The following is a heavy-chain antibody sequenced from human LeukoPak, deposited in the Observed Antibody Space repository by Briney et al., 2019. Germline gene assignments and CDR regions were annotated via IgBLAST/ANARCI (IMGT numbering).Heavy chain of an antibody. D-gene: IGHD3-3*01. CDR3: ARIVTAYYDFWSGYYRRNWFDP. CDR1: GFTFSSYW. V-gene: IGHV3-7*01. Sequence: PGGSLRLSCAASGFTFSSYWMSWVCQAPGEGLEWVANIKQDGSEKYYVDSVKGRFTISRDNAKNSLYLQMNSLRAEDTAVYYCARIVTAYYDFWSGYYRRNWFDPWGQGTLVTVSS. CDR2: IKQDGSEK. J-gene: IGHJ5*02.